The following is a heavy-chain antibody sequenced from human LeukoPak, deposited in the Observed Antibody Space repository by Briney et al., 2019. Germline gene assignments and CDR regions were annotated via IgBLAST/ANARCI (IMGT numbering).Heavy chain of an antibody. Sequence: SVKVSCKASGGTFSSYAISWVRQAPGQGLEWMGGIIPIFGTANYAQKFQGRATITADKSTSTAYMELSSLRSEDTAVYYCARGRASAGGYSGYDWGDWFDPWGHGTLVTVSS. D-gene: IGHD5-12*01. CDR2: IIPIFGTA. V-gene: IGHV1-69*06. J-gene: IGHJ5*02. CDR3: ARGRASAGGYSGYDWGDWFDP. CDR1: GGTFSSYA.